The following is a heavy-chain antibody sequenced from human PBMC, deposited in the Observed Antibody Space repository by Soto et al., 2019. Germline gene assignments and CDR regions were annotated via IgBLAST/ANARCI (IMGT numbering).Heavy chain of an antibody. D-gene: IGHD3-10*01. CDR3: ARVFGGSGSFYRQAYGMDV. V-gene: IGHV4-30-4*01. Sequence: QVQLQESGPGLVKPSQTLSLTCTVSGGSISSGDYYWSWIRQPPGQGLEWIGYIYYSGSTYYNPSLKIRVTISVDTSKNQFSLKLSSVTAADTAVYYCARVFGGSGSFYRQAYGMDVWGQWTTVTVSS. CDR2: IYYSGST. J-gene: IGHJ6*02. CDR1: GGSISSGDYY.